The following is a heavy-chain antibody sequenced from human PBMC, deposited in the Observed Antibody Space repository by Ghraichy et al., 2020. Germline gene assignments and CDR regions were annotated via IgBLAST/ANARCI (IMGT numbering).Heavy chain of an antibody. CDR2: IWYDGSNK. J-gene: IGHJ6*02. V-gene: IGHV3-33*08. Sequence: GGSLRLSCAASGFTFSSYGMHWVRQAPGKGLEWVAVIWYDGSNKYYADSVKGRFTISRDNSKNTLYLQMNSLRAEDTAVYYCARDGGDGLRGPRLGYYYYYGMDVWGQGTTVTVSS. CDR3: ARDGGDGLRGPRLGYYYYYGMDV. D-gene: IGHD3-16*01. CDR1: GFTFSSYG.